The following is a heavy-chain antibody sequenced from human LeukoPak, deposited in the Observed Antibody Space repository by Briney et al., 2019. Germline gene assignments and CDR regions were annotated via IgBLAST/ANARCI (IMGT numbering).Heavy chain of an antibody. D-gene: IGHD3-22*01. V-gene: IGHV1-18*01. CDR2: ISAYNGNT. Sequence: ASVKVSCKASGYTFTSYGISWGRQAPGQGLEWMGWISAYNGNTNYAQKLQGRVTMTTDTSTSTAYMELRSLRSEDTAVYYCAREYYYDSSGYLHYMDVWGTGTTVTVSS. CDR1: GYTFTSYG. J-gene: IGHJ6*03. CDR3: AREYYYDSSGYLHYMDV.